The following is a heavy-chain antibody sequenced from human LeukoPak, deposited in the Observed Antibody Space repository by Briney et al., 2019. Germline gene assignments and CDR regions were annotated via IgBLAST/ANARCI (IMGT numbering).Heavy chain of an antibody. J-gene: IGHJ4*02. CDR2: INPSGGST. D-gene: IGHD3-10*01. CDR3: ARDLFTIYGSGSYIPDY. Sequence: GASVKVSCKASGYTFTSYYMHWVRQAPGQGLECMGIINPSGGSTSYAQKFQGRVTMTRDTSTSTVYMELSSLRSEDTAVYYCARDLFTIYGSGSYIPDYWGQGTLVTVSS. V-gene: IGHV1-46*01. CDR1: GYTFTSYY.